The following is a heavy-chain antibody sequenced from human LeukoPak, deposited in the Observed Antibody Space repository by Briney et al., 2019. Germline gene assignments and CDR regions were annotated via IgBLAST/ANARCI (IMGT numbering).Heavy chain of an antibody. CDR1: GYTLTELS. V-gene: IGHV1-24*01. Sequence: ASVKVSCKVSGYTLTELSMFWGRQAPGKGLEWMGSFDPEDGKTVYAQKFQGRVTMTEDTSTDTAYMELSSLRSEETAVYYCATGYLVTAGLMDVWGQGTTVTVSS. CDR2: FDPEDGKT. CDR3: ATGYLVTAGLMDV. J-gene: IGHJ6*02. D-gene: IGHD6-13*01.